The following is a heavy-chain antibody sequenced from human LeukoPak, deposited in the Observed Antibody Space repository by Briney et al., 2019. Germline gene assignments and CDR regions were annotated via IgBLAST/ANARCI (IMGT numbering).Heavy chain of an antibody. D-gene: IGHD3-16*01. CDR1: GFTFDDYA. V-gene: IGHV3-20*04. CDR2: ISWNGNSR. CDR3: ARVRSTLDY. J-gene: IGHJ4*02. Sequence: GGSLRLSCAASGFTFDDYAMNWVRQAPEKGLEWVSGISWNGNSRGYADSVKGRFTISRDNAKNSLYLQMNSLRAEDTAVYYCARVRSTLDYWGQGTLVTVSS.